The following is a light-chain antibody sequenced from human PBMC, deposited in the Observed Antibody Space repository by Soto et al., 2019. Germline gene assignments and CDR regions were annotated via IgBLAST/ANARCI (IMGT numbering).Light chain of an antibody. V-gene: IGKV1-5*01. J-gene: IGKJ3*01. CDR1: QSISGL. CDR2: DAS. Sequence: DIPVSQSHSTLSSSFGGRVPITCRASQSISGLLAWYQQKPGKAPKLLSFDASSLESGAPSRFSGSGSGTDFTLTISSLQNDDFATHYCQQYNTYSGTLGPGTKVDIK. CDR3: QQYNTYSGT.